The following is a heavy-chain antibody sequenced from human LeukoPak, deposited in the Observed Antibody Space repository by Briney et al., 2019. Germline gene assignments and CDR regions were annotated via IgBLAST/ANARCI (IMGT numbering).Heavy chain of an antibody. CDR1: GYTLTELS. CDR2: IIPIFGTA. J-gene: IGHJ6*03. CDR3: AREATLDMGRGVIINSHYYYMDV. D-gene: IGHD3-10*01. V-gene: IGHV1-69*05. Sequence: SVKVSCKASGYTLTELSMHWVRQAPGKGLEWMGGIIPIFGTANYAQKFQGRVTITTDESTSTAYMELSSLRSEDTAVYYCAREATLDMGRGVIINSHYYYMDVWGKGTTVTVSS.